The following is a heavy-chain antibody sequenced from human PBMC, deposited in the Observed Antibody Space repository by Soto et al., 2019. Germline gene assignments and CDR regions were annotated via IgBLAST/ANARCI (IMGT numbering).Heavy chain of an antibody. CDR1: GGTFSSYP. V-gene: IGHV1-69*01. D-gene: IGHD2-15*01. CDR3: ARVAHITNYGMAV. CDR2: IISFFGTS. J-gene: IGHJ6*02. Sequence: QVQLGQSGAEVKKPGSSVKVSCGASGGTFSSYPINWVRPAPGQGLEWMGGIISFFGTSNYAQTFQGRVTITADESTSTAYMLLRSLRSEDTAVYYCARVAHITNYGMAVWGQGTTVTVSS.